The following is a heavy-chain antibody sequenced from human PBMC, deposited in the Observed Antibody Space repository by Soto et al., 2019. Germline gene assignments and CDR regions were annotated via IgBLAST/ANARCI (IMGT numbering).Heavy chain of an antibody. J-gene: IGHJ4*02. CDR3: ARGAADTAMVDS. CDR1: GGSIRSYY. D-gene: IGHD5-18*01. V-gene: IGHV4-59*01. CDR2: IFYSGST. Sequence: QVHLQESGPGLVKASETLSLTCTVSGGSIRSYYWTWIRQPPGKGLEWLGYIFYSGSTFYNPSLKSRVTTSIHTSTSQFSLQLTSVTAADTAVYYCARGAADTAMVDSWGQGTLVTVSS.